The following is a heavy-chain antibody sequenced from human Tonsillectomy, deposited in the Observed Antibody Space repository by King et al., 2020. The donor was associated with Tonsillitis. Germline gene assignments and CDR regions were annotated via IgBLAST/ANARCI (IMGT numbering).Heavy chain of an antibody. CDR2: VIPIFGTA. V-gene: IGHV1-69*01. CDR3: AREIRTNPYCSGGSCYSQGEDWFDP. CDR1: GGTFSSYA. D-gene: IGHD2-15*01. Sequence: VQLVESGAEVKKPGSSVKVSCKASGGTFSSYAISWVRQAPGKGLEWMGGVIPIFGTANYAQKFQGRVTITADESTSTAYMGLGSLRPEDTAVYYCAREIRTNPYCSGGSCYSQGEDWFDPWGQGTLVTVSS. J-gene: IGHJ5*02.